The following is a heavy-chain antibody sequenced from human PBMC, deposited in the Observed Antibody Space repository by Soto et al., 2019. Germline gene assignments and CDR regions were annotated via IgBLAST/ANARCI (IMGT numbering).Heavy chain of an antibody. Sequence: QVQLVQSGAEVKKPGASVKVSCKASGYIFTAYSMHWVRQAPGQGLEWMGVVNPSGGSTNYAQKFQGRITMTRDTSTSTVYMDLSSLTSEDTAVYYCAREENCSDGIGYSEYFQLWGQGTLVTVSS. D-gene: IGHD2-15*01. V-gene: IGHV1-46*01. CDR1: GYIFTAYS. CDR2: VNPSGGST. CDR3: AREENCSDGIGYSEYFQL. J-gene: IGHJ1*01.